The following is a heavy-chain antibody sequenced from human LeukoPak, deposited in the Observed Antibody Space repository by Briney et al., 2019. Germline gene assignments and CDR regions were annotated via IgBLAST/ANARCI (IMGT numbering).Heavy chain of an antibody. V-gene: IGHV3-74*01. CDR3: ARGTVTTDGSGTYY. CDR2: INSDVSST. Sequence: GGSLRLSCAASGFTFSSYWMHWVRQAPGKGLVWVSRINSDVSSTSYADSVKGRFTISRDNAKNTLYLQMNSLRAEDTAVYYCARGTVTTDGSGTYYWGQGTLVTVSS. CDR1: GFTFSSYW. J-gene: IGHJ4*02. D-gene: IGHD3-10*01.